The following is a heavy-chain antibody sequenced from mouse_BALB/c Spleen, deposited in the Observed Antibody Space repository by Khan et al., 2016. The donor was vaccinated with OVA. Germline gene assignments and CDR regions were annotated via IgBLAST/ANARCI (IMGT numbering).Heavy chain of an antibody. V-gene: IGHV1-4*01. Sequence: QVQLKESGAELARPGASVRMSCKASGYTFTSNTMHWVKQRPGQGLEWIGYINPRSGYTNYNQNFKDKATLTADKSSSTAYMQRSSLTSEDSAAYYCARRTTGYTMDYWGQGTSVTVSS. D-gene: IGHD2-14*01. J-gene: IGHJ4*01. CDR3: ARRTTGYTMDY. CDR2: INPRSGYT. CDR1: GYTFTSNT.